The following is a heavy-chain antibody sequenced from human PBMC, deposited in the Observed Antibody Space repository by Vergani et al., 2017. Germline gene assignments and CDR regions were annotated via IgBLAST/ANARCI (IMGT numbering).Heavy chain of an antibody. Sequence: QVHLVESGGGVVQPGRSLRLSCVVSGFTSSYYGMHWVRQAPGKGLEWVAVISYDGTQKYYADSVKGRFTISRDNSKSTMYLQMNSLRDEDTGVYYCARDLRLLYNRFYPWGQGTLVTVCS. D-gene: IGHD1-14*01. CDR1: GFTSSYYG. CDR2: ISYDGTQK. CDR3: ARDLRLLYNRFYP. V-gene: IGHV3-30*03. J-gene: IGHJ5*02.